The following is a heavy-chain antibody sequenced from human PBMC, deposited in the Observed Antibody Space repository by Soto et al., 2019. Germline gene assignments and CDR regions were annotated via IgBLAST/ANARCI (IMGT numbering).Heavy chain of an antibody. J-gene: IGHJ6*02. CDR1: GFTFSSYS. CDR3: ARDRGYYDFWTEDIPYYYYGMDV. CDR2: ISSSSSYI. D-gene: IGHD3-3*01. V-gene: IGHV3-21*01. Sequence: PGGSLRLSCAASGFTFSSYSMNWVRQAPGKGLEWVSSISSSSSYIYYADSVKGRFTISRDNAKNSLYLQMNSLRAEDTAVYYCARDRGYYDFWTEDIPYYYYGMDVWGQGTTVTVSS.